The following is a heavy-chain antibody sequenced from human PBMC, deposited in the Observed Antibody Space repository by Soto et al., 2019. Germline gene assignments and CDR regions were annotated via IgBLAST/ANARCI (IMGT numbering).Heavy chain of an antibody. V-gene: IGHV3-30*18. Sequence: QVQLVESGGGVVQPGRSLRLSCAASEFTFRSYGMHWVRQAPGKGLEWVARISYDGSEKHFADSVKGRFTISRDNVKNTLFLQMNSLRAEDTAVYYCVKDLKPLSPDSYFDYWGQGTLVSVSS. D-gene: IGHD3-3*02. CDR3: VKDLKPLSPDSYFDY. J-gene: IGHJ4*02. CDR1: EFTFRSYG. CDR2: ISYDGSEK.